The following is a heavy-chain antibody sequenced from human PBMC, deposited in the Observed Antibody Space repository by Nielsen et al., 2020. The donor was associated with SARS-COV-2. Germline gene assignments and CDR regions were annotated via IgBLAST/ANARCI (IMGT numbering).Heavy chain of an antibody. V-gene: IGHV4-34*01. D-gene: IGHD2-15*01. CDR3: ARVDGHCSGGSCYSGVY. Sequence: GSLRLSCAVSGGSFTDSYWTWIRQPPGKGLEWIGEINHSGGTNYNPSLKSRVTISVDTSKNQFSLRLNSVTAADTAVYYCARVDGHCSGGSCYSGVYWGQGTLVTVSS. J-gene: IGHJ4*02. CDR1: GGSFTDSY. CDR2: INHSGGT.